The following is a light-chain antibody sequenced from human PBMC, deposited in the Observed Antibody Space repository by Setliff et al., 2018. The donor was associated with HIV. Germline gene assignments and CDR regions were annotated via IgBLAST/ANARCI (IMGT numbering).Light chain of an antibody. CDR3: CSYAGSTSYV. V-gene: IGLV2-23*01. J-gene: IGLJ1*01. CDR1: TNDIGAYNF. Sequence: QSVLTQPASVSGSPGQSITISCTGTTNDIGAYNFVSWYQHHAGTAPKLIIYEGSKRPSGVSHRFSGSKSGNTASLTISGLQAEDEVDYYCCSYAGSTSYVFGTGTKVTVL. CDR2: EGS.